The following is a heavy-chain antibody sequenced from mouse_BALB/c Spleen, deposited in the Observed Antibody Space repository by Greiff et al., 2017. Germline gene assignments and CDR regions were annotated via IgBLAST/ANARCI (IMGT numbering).Heavy chain of an antibody. CDR2: INSNGGST. Sequence: EVMLVESGGGLVQLGGSLKLSCAASGFTFSSYYMSWVRQTPEKRLELVAAINSNGGSTYYPDTVKGRFTISRDNAKNTLYLQMSSLKSEDTALYYCARHGVYYDTFDVWGAGTTVTVSS. V-gene: IGHV5-6-2*01. J-gene: IGHJ1*01. CDR1: GFTFSSYY. CDR3: ARHGVYYDTFDV. D-gene: IGHD2-4*01.